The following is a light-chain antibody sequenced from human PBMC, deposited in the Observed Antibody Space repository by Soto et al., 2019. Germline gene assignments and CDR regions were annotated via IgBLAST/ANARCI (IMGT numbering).Light chain of an antibody. CDR3: QQYYSYPAT. V-gene: IGKV1-8*01. CDR1: QGISSY. J-gene: IGKJ4*01. CDR2: AAS. Sequence: AIRMTQSPSSLSASTGDRVTITCRASQGISSYLAWYQQKTGKAPKLLIYAASTLQSGVPSRFSGSGSGTDFTLTISCLQSEDFATYYCQQYYSYPATFGGGTKVEIK.